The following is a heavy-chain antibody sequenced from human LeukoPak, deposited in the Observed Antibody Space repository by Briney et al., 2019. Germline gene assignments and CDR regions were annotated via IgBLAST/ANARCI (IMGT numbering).Heavy chain of an antibody. V-gene: IGHV3-7*01. D-gene: IGHD6-13*01. J-gene: IGHJ4*02. CDR3: ARDRVWTVLY. CDR1: GFTFSSYA. CDR2: INQDGSEK. Sequence: GGSLRLSCAASGFTFSSYAMHWVRQAPGKGLEWVANINQDGSEKYYVDSVKGRFTISRDNAKNSLYLHMNSLRAEDTATYYCARDRVWTVLYWGQGALVTVSS.